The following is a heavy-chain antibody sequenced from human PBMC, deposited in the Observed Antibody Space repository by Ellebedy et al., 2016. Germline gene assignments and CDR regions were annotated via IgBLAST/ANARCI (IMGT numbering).Heavy chain of an antibody. Sequence: GGSLRLSXAASGFTFSGSAIHWVRQASGKGLEWLGHMRTKTNNYATVYGESVKGRFTISRDDSKNMAYLEMSSLKTEDTAVYSCTTGGPLTVSPRDYYYAMDVWGQGTTVTVSS. CDR3: TTGGPLTVSPRDYYYAMDV. CDR2: MRTKTNNYAT. CDR1: GFTFSGSA. D-gene: IGHD4-17*01. J-gene: IGHJ6*02. V-gene: IGHV3-73*01.